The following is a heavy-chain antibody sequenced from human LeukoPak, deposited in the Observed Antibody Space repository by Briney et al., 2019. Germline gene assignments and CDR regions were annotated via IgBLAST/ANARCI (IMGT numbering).Heavy chain of an antibody. J-gene: IGHJ4*02. CDR1: GGSISSGDYH. D-gene: IGHD4-17*01. Sequence: TSETLSLTCTVSGGSISSGDYHWSWIRQPPGKGLEWIGYIYYSGSTYYNPSLKSRVTISVDTSKNQFSLKLSSVTAADTAVYYCAREDVGDYVFDYWGQGTLVTVSS. CDR3: AREDVGDYVFDY. V-gene: IGHV4-30-4*01. CDR2: IYYSGST.